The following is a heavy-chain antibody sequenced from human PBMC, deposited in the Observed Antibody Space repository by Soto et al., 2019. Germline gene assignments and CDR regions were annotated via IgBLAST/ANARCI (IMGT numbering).Heavy chain of an antibody. J-gene: IGHJ4*02. Sequence: PSETLSLTCTVSGGSISSYYWSWIRQPAGKGLEWIGRIYTSGGTNYNPSLKSRVTMSVDTSKNQFSLKLSSVTAADTAVYYCARVNIAAAATTVDYWGQGTLVTVSS. D-gene: IGHD6-13*01. CDR1: GGSISSYY. CDR3: ARVNIAAAATTVDY. CDR2: IYTSGGT. V-gene: IGHV4-4*07.